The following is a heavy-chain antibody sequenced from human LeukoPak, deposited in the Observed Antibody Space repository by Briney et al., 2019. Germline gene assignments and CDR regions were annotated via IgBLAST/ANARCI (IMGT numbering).Heavy chain of an antibody. CDR2: IKQDGSEK. CDR3: ARVDTAMANLFDY. V-gene: IGHV3-7*01. D-gene: IGHD5-18*01. J-gene: IGHJ4*02. CDR1: GFTFSSYW. Sequence: GGSLRLSCAASGFTFSSYWMSWVRQAPGKGLEWVANIKQDGSEKYYVDSVKGRFTISRDNAKNSLYLQMNSLRAEDTAVYYCARVDTAMANLFDYWGQGTLVTVSS.